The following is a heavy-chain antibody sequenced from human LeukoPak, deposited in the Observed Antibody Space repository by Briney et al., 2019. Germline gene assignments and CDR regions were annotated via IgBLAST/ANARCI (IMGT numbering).Heavy chain of an antibody. D-gene: IGHD4-11*01. Sequence: SETLSLPCTVSSGYISSSSYWGGWIRQPPGKGLEWNGSIYYSGSTYYNPSLKSRVTISVDTSKKQFSLKLSSVTAADTAVYYCAKSKILQYFDYWGQGTLVTVSS. CDR1: SGYISSSSYW. V-gene: IGHV4-39*01. CDR3: AKSKILQYFDY. J-gene: IGHJ4*02. CDR2: IYYSGST.